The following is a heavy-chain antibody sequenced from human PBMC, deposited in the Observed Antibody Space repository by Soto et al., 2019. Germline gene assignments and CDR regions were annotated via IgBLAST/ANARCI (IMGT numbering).Heavy chain of an antibody. V-gene: IGHV4-61*01. CDR2: IYYSGST. CDR3: ARHPGVYAFDI. D-gene: IGHD2-8*01. J-gene: IGHJ3*02. Sequence: SETLSLTCTVSGGSVISGSYYWIWIRQPPGKGLEWIGYIYYSGSTNYNPSLKSRVTISVDTSKNQFSLKLSSVTAADTAVYYCARHPGVYAFDIWGQGTMVTVSS. CDR1: GGSVISGSYY.